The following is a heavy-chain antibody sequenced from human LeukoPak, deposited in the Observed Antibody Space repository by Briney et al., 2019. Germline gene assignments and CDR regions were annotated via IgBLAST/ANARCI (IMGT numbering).Heavy chain of an antibody. V-gene: IGHV1-46*01. CDR3: ARDHVRKEVVVAATPHWFDP. D-gene: IGHD2-15*01. CDR1: GYTFTSYY. CDR2: INPSGGST. J-gene: IGHJ5*02. Sequence: GASVKVSCKASGYTFTSYYMHWVRQAPGQGLEWMGIINPSGGSTSYAQKFQGRVTMTRDTSTSTVYMELSSLRSEDTAVYYCARDHVRKEVVVAATPHWFDPWGQGTLVTVSS.